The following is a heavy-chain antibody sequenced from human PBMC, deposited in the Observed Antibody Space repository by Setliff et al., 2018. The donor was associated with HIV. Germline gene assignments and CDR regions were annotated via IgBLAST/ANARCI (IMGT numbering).Heavy chain of an antibody. CDR1: GYAFTSQF. CDR3: AKDKSYHDYIWGSSVLAY. Sequence: ASVKVSCKASGYAFTSQFMHWVRQAPGQGLEWMGIISPSGDRTTYAQRFRGRVTMTRDTSTSTVYMEVNSLRPEDTAIYYCAKDKSYHDYIWGSSVLAYWGQGTLVTVSS. V-gene: IGHV1-46*01. D-gene: IGHD3-16*01. CDR2: ISPSGDRT. J-gene: IGHJ4*02.